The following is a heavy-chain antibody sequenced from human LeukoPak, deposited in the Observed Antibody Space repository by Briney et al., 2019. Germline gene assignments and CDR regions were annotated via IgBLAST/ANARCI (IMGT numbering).Heavy chain of an antibody. J-gene: IGHJ4*02. V-gene: IGHV3-30*04. CDR3: ARGQQWLRRTYYFDY. CDR2: ISYDGGNK. CDR1: GFTFSSYA. Sequence: GRSLRLSCVASGFTFSSYAIQWVRQAPGKGLEWVAVISYDGGNKYYADSVKGRFTVSRDNSKNTLFLQMNSLRTEDTAVYYCARGQQWLRRTYYFDYWGQGTLVTVSS. D-gene: IGHD6-19*01.